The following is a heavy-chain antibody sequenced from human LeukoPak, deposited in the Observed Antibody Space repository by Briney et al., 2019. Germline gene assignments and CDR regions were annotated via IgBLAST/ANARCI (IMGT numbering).Heavy chain of an antibody. J-gene: IGHJ4*02. V-gene: IGHV3-15*01. CDR1: GFTFSNAW. Sequence: GGSLRLSCSASGFTFSNAWMNWVRQAPGKGLEWVGRIKSKTDGGTTEYAAPVKGRFTISRDDSKNTLYLQMNSLKTEDTAVYYCTTGATRLLLEYWGQGTLVTVSS. CDR3: TTGATRLLLEY. CDR2: IKSKTDGGTT. D-gene: IGHD2/OR15-2a*01.